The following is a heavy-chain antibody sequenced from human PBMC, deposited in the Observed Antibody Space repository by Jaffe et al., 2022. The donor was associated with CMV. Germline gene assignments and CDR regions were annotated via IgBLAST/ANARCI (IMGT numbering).Heavy chain of an antibody. V-gene: IGHV1-8*01. CDR3: ARGPKRVVAGRHYYYNMDV. CDR1: GYSFTSYD. D-gene: IGHD6-19*01. Sequence: QVQLVQSGAEVKKPGASVKVSCKASGYSFTSYDVHWVRQASGLGLEWVGWMNPNSGNTDYAQNFQGRVTMTRNPSISTAYMELSSLRSDDTAVYYCARGPKRVVAGRHYYYNMDVWGQGTTVTVSS. CDR2: MNPNSGNT. J-gene: IGHJ6*02.